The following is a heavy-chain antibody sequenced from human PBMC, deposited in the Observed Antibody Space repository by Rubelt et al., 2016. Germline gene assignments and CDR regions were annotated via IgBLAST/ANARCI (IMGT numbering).Heavy chain of an antibody. D-gene: IGHD6-19*01. J-gene: IGHJ3*02. V-gene: IGHV3-7*01. Sequence: LSCAASGFTFSSYAMSWVRQAPGKGLEWVANIKQDGSEKYYVDSVKGRFTISRDNAKNSLYLQMNSLRAEDTAVYYCARDRPGYSSGWYAFDIWGQGTMVTVSS. CDR2: IKQDGSEK. CDR3: ARDRPGYSSGWYAFDI. CDR1: GFTFSSYA.